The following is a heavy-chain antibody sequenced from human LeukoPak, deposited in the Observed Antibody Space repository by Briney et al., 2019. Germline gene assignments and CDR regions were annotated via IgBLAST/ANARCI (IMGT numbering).Heavy chain of an antibody. CDR1: GYSFTSYW. J-gene: IGHJ4*02. V-gene: IGHV5-51*01. Sequence: GESLKISCKGSGYSFTSYWIGWVRQMPGKGLEWMGIIYPGDSDTRYSPSFQGQVTISADKSISTAYLQWSSLKASDTAMYYCARPAYCSGGGCNPMPPDYWGQGTLVTVSS. D-gene: IGHD2-15*01. CDR3: ARPAYCSGGGCNPMPPDY. CDR2: IYPGDSDT.